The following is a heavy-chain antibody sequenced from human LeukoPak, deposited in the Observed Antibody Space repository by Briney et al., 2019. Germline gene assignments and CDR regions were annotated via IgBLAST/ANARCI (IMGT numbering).Heavy chain of an antibody. J-gene: IGHJ5*02. V-gene: IGHV4-61*02. CDR2: FYTSGST. D-gene: IGHD3-10*01. CDR3: ATHYGSGLDWFDP. CDR1: GGSISSGSYY. Sequence: SETLSLTCTVSGGSISSGSYYWSWIRQPAGKGLEKIGRFYTSGSTNYNPSLKSRVTISVDTSKNQLSLKLSSVTAADTAMYYCATHYGSGLDWFDPWGQGTLVTVSS.